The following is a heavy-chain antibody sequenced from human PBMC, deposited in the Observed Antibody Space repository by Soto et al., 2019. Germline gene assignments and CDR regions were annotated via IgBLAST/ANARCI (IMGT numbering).Heavy chain of an antibody. J-gene: IGHJ5*02. CDR2: IGYDGSNK. Sequence: QVQLVESGGGVVQPGRSLRLSCAASGFTFSSYGMNWVRQAPGKGLEWVAVIGYDGSNKYYADSVKGRFTISRDNSKKTLNLQMNSLTAEDKAGYYCARDIRGWFDPWGQGTLVTVSS. CDR1: GFTFSSYG. CDR3: ARDIRGWFDP. V-gene: IGHV3-33*01.